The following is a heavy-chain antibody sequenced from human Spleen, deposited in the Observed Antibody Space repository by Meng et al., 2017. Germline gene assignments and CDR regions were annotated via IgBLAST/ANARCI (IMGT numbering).Heavy chain of an antibody. CDR1: GGSITTFY. D-gene: IGHD3-3*01. CDR2: IYYRGST. CDR3: ARGTYDLWSGYQYYNAFDI. Sequence: SETLSLTCTVSGGSITTFYWNWIRQPPGKGLEWIGSIYYRGSTNNNPSLKSRLTTSVDTSQNQFSLKLSSVTAADTAVYYCARGTYDLWSGYQYYNAFDIWGQGTMVTVSS. V-gene: IGHV4-59*01. J-gene: IGHJ3*02.